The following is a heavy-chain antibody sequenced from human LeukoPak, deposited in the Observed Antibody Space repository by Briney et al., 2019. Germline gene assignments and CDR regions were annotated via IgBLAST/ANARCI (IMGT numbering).Heavy chain of an antibody. CDR3: AKDRYSGGWYPFDY. V-gene: IGHV3-23*01. J-gene: IGHJ4*02. CDR2: ISGSGGST. CDR1: GFTFSSYA. D-gene: IGHD6-19*01. Sequence: GGSLRLSCAASGFTFSSYAMSWVRQAPGKGLEWVSAISGSGGSTYYADSVKGRFAISRDNSKSTLYLQVNSLRAEDTAVYYCAKDRYSGGWYPFDYWGQGTLVTVSS.